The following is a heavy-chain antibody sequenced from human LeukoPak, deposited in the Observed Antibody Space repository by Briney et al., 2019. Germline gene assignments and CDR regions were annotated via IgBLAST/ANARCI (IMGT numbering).Heavy chain of an antibody. Sequence: ASVKVSCKASGYTFTDYYMHWVRRAPGQGLEWMGWINPNSGGTKYAQKFQGRVTMTRDTFISTAYMELSRLRSDDTAVYYCAREVVAGDNCFDSWGQGTLVTVSS. V-gene: IGHV1-2*02. CDR2: INPNSGGT. CDR3: AREVVAGDNCFDS. J-gene: IGHJ5*01. CDR1: GYTFTDYY. D-gene: IGHD2-2*01.